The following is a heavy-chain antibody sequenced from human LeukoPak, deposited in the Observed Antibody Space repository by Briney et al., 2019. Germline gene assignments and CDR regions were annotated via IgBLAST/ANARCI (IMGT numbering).Heavy chain of an antibody. V-gene: IGHV4-31*03. J-gene: IGHJ3*02. CDR3: ARDQGAGYLDTSDI. CDR1: GDSIISAGHY. D-gene: IGHD1-26*01. CDR2: IYHSGST. Sequence: SQTLSLTCTVSGDSIISAGHYWTWLRRHPGKGLEWIGYIYHSGSTYYNPALKSRATISVDTSQNQFSLRLTSVTAADTAVYYCARDQGAGYLDTSDIWGQGTMVTVSP.